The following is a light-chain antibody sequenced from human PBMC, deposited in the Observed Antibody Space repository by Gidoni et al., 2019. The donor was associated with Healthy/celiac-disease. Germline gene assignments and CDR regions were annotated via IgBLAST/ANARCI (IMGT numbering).Light chain of an antibody. J-gene: IGKJ5*01. CDR3: QQGYSTPPIT. Sequence: DTQMTQSPSSLSASVGDRVTITCRAIQSISSYLNWYQQKPGKAPKLLIYAASSLQSGVPSRFSGSGSGTEFTLTISSLQPEDFATYYCQQGYSTPPITFGQGTRLEIK. V-gene: IGKV1-39*01. CDR2: AAS. CDR1: QSISSY.